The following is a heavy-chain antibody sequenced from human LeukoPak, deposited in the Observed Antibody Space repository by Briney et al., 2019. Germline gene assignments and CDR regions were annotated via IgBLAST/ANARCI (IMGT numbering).Heavy chain of an antibody. V-gene: IGHV4-39*01. CDR3: ASGYSGYDPLPPDY. J-gene: IGHJ4*02. CDR2: IYYSGST. D-gene: IGHD5-12*01. CDR1: GGSISSSSYY. Sequence: SETLSLTCTVSGGSISSSSYYSGWIRQPPGKGLEWIGSIYYSGSTYYNPSLKSRVTISVDTSKNQFSLKLSSVTAADTAVYYCASGYSGYDPLPPDYWGQGTLVTVSS.